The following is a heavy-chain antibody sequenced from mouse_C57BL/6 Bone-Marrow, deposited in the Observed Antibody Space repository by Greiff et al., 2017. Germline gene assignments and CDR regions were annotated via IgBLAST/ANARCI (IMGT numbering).Heavy chain of an antibody. D-gene: IGHD2-4*01. J-gene: IGHJ2*01. V-gene: IGHV5-17*01. CDR2: ISSGGSTI. Sequence: EVKLQQSGGGLVKPGGSLKLSCAASGFTFSDYGMHWVRQAPGKGLEWVAYISSGGSTIYYADTVKGRFTISRDNAKNTLFLQMPSLRSEDTAMYYCARRDYPFFDYWGQGTTLTGSS. CDR3: ARRDYPFFDY. CDR1: GFTFSDYG.